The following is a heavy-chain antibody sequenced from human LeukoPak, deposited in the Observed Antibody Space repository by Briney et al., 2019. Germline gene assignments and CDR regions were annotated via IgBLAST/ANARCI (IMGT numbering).Heavy chain of an antibody. CDR2: TYYRSTWYN. J-gene: IGHJ5*02. CDR3: ARRLTQYDCFDP. D-gene: IGHD2-2*01. Sequence: SQTLSLTCAISGDSVSSNSVTWNWIGQSPSRGLEWLGMTYYRSTWYNDYAVSVRCRITVNPDTSKNQFSLHLNSVTPEDTAVYYCARRLTQYDCFDPWGQGILVTVSS. CDR1: GDSVSSNSVT. V-gene: IGHV6-1*01.